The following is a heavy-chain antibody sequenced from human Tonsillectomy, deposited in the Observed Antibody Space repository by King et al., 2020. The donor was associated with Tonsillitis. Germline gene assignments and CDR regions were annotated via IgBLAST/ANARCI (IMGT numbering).Heavy chain of an antibody. CDR1: GFTFGDYA. D-gene: IGHD1-26*01. Sequence: VQLVESGGGLVQPGRSLRLSCTDSGFTFGDYAMSWVRQAPGKGLEWGGFIISKAYGGTTEYAASVKGRFTISRDDSKSIAYLQMNSLKTEDTAVYYCTRVLPAEGRIDYWGQGTLVTVSS. CDR3: TRVLPAEGRIDY. V-gene: IGHV3-49*04. CDR2: IISKAYGGTT. J-gene: IGHJ4*02.